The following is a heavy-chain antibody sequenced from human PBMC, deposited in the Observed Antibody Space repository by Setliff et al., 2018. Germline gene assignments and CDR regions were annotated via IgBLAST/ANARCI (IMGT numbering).Heavy chain of an antibody. V-gene: IGHV1-8*02. D-gene: IGHD2-2*01. Sequence: ASVKVSCKASGYTFTSYGISWVRQATGQGLEWMGWMNPNSGNTGYARKFQGRVTMTRNTSISTAYMEPSSLRSEDTAVYYCARDGCSSTSCYWGWYYYGMDVWGQGTTVTVSS. CDR2: MNPNSGNT. CDR1: GYTFTSYG. J-gene: IGHJ6*02. CDR3: ARDGCSSTSCYWGWYYYGMDV.